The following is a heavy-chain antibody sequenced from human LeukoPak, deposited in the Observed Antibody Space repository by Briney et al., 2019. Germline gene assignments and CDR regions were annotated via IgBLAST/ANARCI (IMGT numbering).Heavy chain of an antibody. J-gene: IGHJ5*01. V-gene: IGHV1-2*02. CDR2: INTNSVGT. CDR3: ARVSCSGGTCYDLGWFDS. CDR1: GYTFIDYH. Sequence: ASVKVSCKGSGYTFIDYHIHWVRQAPGQGLEWMGWINTNSVGTIYAQKFQGRVTMTRDTSINTAYMELSRLTSDDAAMYYCARVSCSGGTCYDLGWFDSWGQGTLVTVSS. D-gene: IGHD2-15*01.